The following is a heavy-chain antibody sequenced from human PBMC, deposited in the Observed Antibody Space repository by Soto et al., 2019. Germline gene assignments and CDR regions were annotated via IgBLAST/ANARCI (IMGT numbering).Heavy chain of an antibody. CDR3: ARVRKQLGNGIDY. CDR1: GYTFSSYC. V-gene: IGHV1-18*01. Sequence: ASTEGSCKAFGYTFSSYCINWVGQAPGQGLEWMGWISAYNGNTNYAKKLQGRVTMTTDTSTSTAYMELRSLRSDDTAVYYCARVRKQLGNGIDYWGQGTLVTVSS. CDR2: ISAYNGNT. D-gene: IGHD6-6*01. J-gene: IGHJ4*02.